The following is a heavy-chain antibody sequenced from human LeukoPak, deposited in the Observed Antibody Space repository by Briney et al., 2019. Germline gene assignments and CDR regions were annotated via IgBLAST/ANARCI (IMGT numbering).Heavy chain of an antibody. Sequence: SETLSLTCTVSGGSMSSSSYYWGWIRQPPGKGLEWIGEIYHSGSTNYNPSLKSRVTISVDKSKNQFSLKLSSVTAADTAVYYCARKQWLSPYYFDYWGQGTLVTVSS. CDR2: IYHSGST. J-gene: IGHJ4*02. V-gene: IGHV4-39*07. CDR3: ARKQWLSPYYFDY. D-gene: IGHD6-19*01. CDR1: GGSMSSSSYY.